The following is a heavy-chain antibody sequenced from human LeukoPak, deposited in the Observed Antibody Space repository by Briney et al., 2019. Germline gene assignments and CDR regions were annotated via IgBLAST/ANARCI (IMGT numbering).Heavy chain of an antibody. CDR3: ARLGPETGWAVWAFDI. V-gene: IGHV4-39*01. D-gene: IGHD1-14*01. CDR1: GGSISSSSYY. CDR2: IYYSGST. Sequence: SETLSLTCTVSGGSISSSSYYWGWIRQPPGKGLEWIGSIYYSGSTYYNPSLKSRVTISVDTSKNQFSLKLSSVTAADTAVYYCARLGPETGWAVWAFDIWGQGTMVTVSS. J-gene: IGHJ3*02.